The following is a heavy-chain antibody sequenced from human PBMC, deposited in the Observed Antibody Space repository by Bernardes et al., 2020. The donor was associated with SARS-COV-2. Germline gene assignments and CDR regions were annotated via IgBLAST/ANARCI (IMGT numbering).Heavy chain of an antibody. CDR1: GYSFTSYG. CDR3: ARAFENYYDRSGNYYSDAFDM. V-gene: IGHV1-18*01. J-gene: IGHJ3*02. Sequence: ASVKVSCKVSGYSFTSYGLSWVRQAPGQGLEWMGLISAFNGNTNYAQKIQDRVTLTADTSTSTVYMELRGLRSDETAVYYCARAFENYYDRSGNYYSDAFDMWGQGTMVTVSP. D-gene: IGHD3-22*01. CDR2: ISAFNGNT.